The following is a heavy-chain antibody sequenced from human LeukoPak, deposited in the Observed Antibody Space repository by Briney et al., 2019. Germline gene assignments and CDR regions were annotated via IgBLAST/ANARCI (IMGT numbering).Heavy chain of an antibody. V-gene: IGHV4-59*01. CDR3: PRGVKSCWDRLDI. CDR1: GGSISSYY. D-gene: IGHD6-19*01. J-gene: IGHJ3*02. Sequence: PSETLSLTCTVSGGSISSYYWSWIRQPPGKGLEWIGYIYYSGSTNYNPSLKSRVTISVDPSKNQFSLNLSSVPAADPALSCVPRGVKSCWDRLDIWGQGTKGTVSS. CDR2: IYYSGST.